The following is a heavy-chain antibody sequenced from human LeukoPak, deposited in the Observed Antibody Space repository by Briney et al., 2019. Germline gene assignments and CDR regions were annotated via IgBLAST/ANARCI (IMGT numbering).Heavy chain of an antibody. J-gene: IGHJ4*02. CDR3: AKSIGGTLFDY. V-gene: IGHV3-23*01. CDR1: GFTFGSSA. Sequence: PGGSLRLSCAASGFTFGSSAMNWVRQAQGKGLEWVSTISGSADGTHYRDSVRGRFTISRDNSKNTLYLQMNSLSAGDSGVYYCAKSIGGTLFDYWGQGTRVTVSS. CDR2: ISGSADGT. D-gene: IGHD4-23*01.